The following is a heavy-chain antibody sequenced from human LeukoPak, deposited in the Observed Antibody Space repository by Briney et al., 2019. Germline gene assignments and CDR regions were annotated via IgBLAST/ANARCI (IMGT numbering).Heavy chain of an antibody. CDR3: ASLRGVGAITPNQKEDAFDI. V-gene: IGHV1-18*01. CDR2: ISAYNGST. D-gene: IGHD1-26*01. CDR1: GYTFTSYG. Sequence: ASVKVSFKASGYTFTSYGISWVRQAPGQGLEWMGWISAYNGSTNYAQKLQGRVTMTTDTSTSTAYMELRSLRSDDTAVYYCASLRGVGAITPNQKEDAFDIWGQGTMVTVSS. J-gene: IGHJ3*02.